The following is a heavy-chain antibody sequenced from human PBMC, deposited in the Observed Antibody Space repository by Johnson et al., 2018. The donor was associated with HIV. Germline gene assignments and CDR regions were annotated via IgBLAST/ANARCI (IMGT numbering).Heavy chain of an antibody. D-gene: IGHD2-15*01. CDR3: SRAGRLGYCSGGSCYSPAFDI. CDR2: ISSSGSTI. J-gene: IGHJ3*02. CDR1: GFTFSDYY. V-gene: IGHV3-11*04. Sequence: QVQLVESGGGLVQPGGSLRLSCAASGFTFSDYYMSWIRQAPGKGLEWVSYISSSGSTIYYADSVKGRFTISRDNAKKSLYLQMNSLRAEDTAVYYCSRAGRLGYCSGGSCYSPAFDIWGQGTMVTVSS.